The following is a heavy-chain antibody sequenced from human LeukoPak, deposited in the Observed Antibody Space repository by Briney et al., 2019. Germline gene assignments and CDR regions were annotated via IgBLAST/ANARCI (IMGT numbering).Heavy chain of an antibody. D-gene: IGHD2-8*01. CDR1: GFPFSDFS. CDR3: AKQSYARSLGE. J-gene: IGHJ4*02. V-gene: IGHV3-23*01. Sequence: GGSLRFSCATSGFPFSDFSMSWVRQAPGKGLEWISTTNSGGTSTYYAESVKGRFTISRDNSKNTLYLQMSSLRVEDTAVYYCAKQSYARSLGEGGPGTLVSVSS. CDR2: TNSGGTST.